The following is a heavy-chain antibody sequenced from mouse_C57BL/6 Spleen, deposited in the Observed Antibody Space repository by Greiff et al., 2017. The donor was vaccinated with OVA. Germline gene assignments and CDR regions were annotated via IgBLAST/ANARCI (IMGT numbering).Heavy chain of an antibody. CDR1: GFTFSSYA. J-gene: IGHJ1*03. D-gene: IGHD1-1*01. CDR3: TRDRLDYYGSSYGYFDV. V-gene: IGHV5-9-1*02. Sequence: DVMLVESGEGLVKPGGSLKLSCAASGFTFSSYAMSWVRQTPEKRLEWVAYISSGGDYIYYADTVKGRFTISRDNARNTLYLQMSSLKSEDTAMYYCTRDRLDYYGSSYGYFDVWGTGTTVTVSS. CDR2: ISSGGDYI.